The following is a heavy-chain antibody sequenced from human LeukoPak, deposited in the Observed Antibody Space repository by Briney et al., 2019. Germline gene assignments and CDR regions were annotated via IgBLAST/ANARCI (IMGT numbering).Heavy chain of an antibody. CDR1: GGSFSGYY. CDR3: ARDLPQLMTTVSLPDY. CDR2: INHSGST. V-gene: IGHV4-34*01. D-gene: IGHD4-11*01. Sequence: SETLSLTCAVYGGSFSGYYWSWIRQPPGKGLEWIGEINHSGSTNCNPSLKSRVTISVDTSKNHFSLRLISVTAADTAMYYCARDLPQLMTTVSLPDYWGQGTLVTVSS. J-gene: IGHJ4*02.